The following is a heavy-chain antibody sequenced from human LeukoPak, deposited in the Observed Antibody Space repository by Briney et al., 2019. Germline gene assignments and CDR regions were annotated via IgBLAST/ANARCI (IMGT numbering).Heavy chain of an antibody. J-gene: IGHJ4*02. Sequence: ASVKVSCKASGYTFTSYYMHWVRQAPGQGLEWMGIINPSGGSTSYAQKFQGRVTMIRDTSTSTVYMELSSLRSEDTAVYYCASFDYGGNPKRDYWGQGTLVTVSS. V-gene: IGHV1-46*01. D-gene: IGHD4-23*01. CDR3: ASFDYGGNPKRDY. CDR1: GYTFTSYY. CDR2: INPSGGST.